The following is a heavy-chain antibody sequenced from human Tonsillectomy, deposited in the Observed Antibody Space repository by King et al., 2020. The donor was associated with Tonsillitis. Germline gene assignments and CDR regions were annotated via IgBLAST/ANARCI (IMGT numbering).Heavy chain of an antibody. J-gene: IGHJ4*02. CDR1: GGSIGTYY. CDR3: ARPGGGSSSSSYFDF. D-gene: IGHD6-6*01. V-gene: IGHV4-59*08. CDR2: VYYSGNT. Sequence: VQLQESGPGLLKSSETLSLTCTVSGGSIGTYYWSWIRQSPGKGLEWIGYVYYSGNTNYNPSLKSRVTMSVDTSKNQFSLLRPSVTAADTAVYYCARPGGGSSSSSYFDFWGRGALVTVSP.